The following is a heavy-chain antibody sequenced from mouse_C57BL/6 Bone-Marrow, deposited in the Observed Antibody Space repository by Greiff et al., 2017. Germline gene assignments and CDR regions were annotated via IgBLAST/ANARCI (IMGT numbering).Heavy chain of an antibody. CDR2: INPNYGTT. D-gene: IGHD2-2*01. V-gene: IGHV1-39*01. CDR3: ARGRGYGYDRDWYFDV. J-gene: IGHJ1*03. CDR1: GYSFTDYN. Sequence: VQLQQSGPELVKPGASVKISCKASGYSFTDYNMNWVKQSNGKSLEWIGVINPNYGTTSYNQKFKGKATLTVDQSSSPAYMQLNSLTSEDSAVYYCARGRGYGYDRDWYFDVWGTGTTVTVSS.